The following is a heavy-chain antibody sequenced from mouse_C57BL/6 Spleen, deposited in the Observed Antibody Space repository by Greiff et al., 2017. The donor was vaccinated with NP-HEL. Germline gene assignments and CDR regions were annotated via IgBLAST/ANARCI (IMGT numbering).Heavy chain of an antibody. CDR2: IYPGNSDT. D-gene: IGHD2-2*01. CDR1: GYTFTSDW. J-gene: IGHJ4*01. CDR3: TRWLPLYAMDY. V-gene: IGHV1-5*01. Sequence: VQLKESGTVLARPGASVKMSCKTSGYTFTSDWMHWVNQRPGQGLEWIGSIYPGNSDTSYNQKFKGQAKLTAVTTASTAYMELSSLTNEDSAVYYCTRWLPLYAMDYWGQGTSVTVSS.